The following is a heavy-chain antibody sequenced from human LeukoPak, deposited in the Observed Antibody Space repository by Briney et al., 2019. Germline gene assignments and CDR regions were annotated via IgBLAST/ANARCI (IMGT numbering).Heavy chain of an antibody. Sequence: GGSLRLSCAASGFSFSSYWMTWVRQAPGKGLEWVANINQDGSEKYYVDSVKGRFTISRDSAKNSVYLQMNSLRVEDTAVYYCARENVIAHWGQGTLVTVPS. D-gene: IGHD3-16*02. CDR2: INQDGSEK. J-gene: IGHJ4*02. V-gene: IGHV3-7*01. CDR3: ARENVIAH. CDR1: GFSFSSYW.